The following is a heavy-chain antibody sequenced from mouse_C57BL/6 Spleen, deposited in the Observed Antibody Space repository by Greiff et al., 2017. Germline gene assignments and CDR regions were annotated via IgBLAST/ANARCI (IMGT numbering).Heavy chain of an antibody. CDR1: GYTFTSFW. CDR2: INPSNGGT. J-gene: IGHJ2*01. Sequence: QVQLQQPGTGLVKPGASVKLSCKSSGYTFTSFWMHWVKQRPGQGLEWIGNINPSNGGTNYNEKFKSKAKLNVDKSSSTAYMQLSTLTSEDSAVYYCARTLLYFDYWGQGTTLTVSS. CDR3: ARTLLYFDY. V-gene: IGHV1-53*01.